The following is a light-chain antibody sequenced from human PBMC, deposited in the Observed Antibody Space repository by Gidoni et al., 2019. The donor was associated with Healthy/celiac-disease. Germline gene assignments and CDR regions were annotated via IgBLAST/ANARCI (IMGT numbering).Light chain of an antibody. J-gene: IGKJ2*01. CDR2: GAS. CDR3: QQYGSSPVT. V-gene: IGKV3-20*01. CDR1: QSVSSSY. Sequence: EIVLTQSPGTLSLSPGERATLSCRARQSVSSSYLAWYQQKPGQAPRLLIYGASSRATGIPDRFSGSGSGTDFTLTISRLEPEDFAVYYCQQYGSSPVTFGQGTKLEIK.